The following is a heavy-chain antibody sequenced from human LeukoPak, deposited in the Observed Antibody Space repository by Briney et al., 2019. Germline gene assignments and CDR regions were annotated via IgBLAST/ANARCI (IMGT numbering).Heavy chain of an antibody. CDR3: AREGELLWFGESSGHYFDN. V-gene: IGHV1-69*05. J-gene: IGHJ4*02. D-gene: IGHD3-10*01. CDR2: IIPVFGTA. Sequence: SVKVSCKTSGGTFSNYAISWVRQAPGQGLEWMGGIIPVFGTANYAQKLQGRVTMTTDTSTSTAYMELRSLRSDDTAVYYCAREGELLWFGESSGHYFDNWGQGTLVTVSS. CDR1: GGTFSNYA.